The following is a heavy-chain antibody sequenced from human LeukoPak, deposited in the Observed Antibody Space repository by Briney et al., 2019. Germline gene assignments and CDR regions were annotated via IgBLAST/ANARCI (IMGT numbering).Heavy chain of an antibody. Sequence: SETLSLTCAVYGGSFSGYYWSWIRQPPGKGLEWIGEINHSGSTNYNPSLKSRVTISVDTSKNQFSLKLSSVTAADTAVYYCARSFRTYRIAVAGTVVSYFDYWGQGTLVTVSS. D-gene: IGHD6-19*01. CDR3: ARSFRTYRIAVAGTVVSYFDY. CDR1: GGSFSGYY. J-gene: IGHJ4*02. CDR2: INHSGST. V-gene: IGHV4-34*01.